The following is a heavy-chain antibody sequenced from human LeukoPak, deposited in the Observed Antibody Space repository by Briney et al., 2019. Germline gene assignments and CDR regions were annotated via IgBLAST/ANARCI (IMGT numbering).Heavy chain of an antibody. Sequence: GGSLRLSCAASGFTFSSYEMNWVRQAPGKGLEWVSYISSSGSTIYYADSVKGRFTISRDNAKNSLYLQMNSLRAEDTAVYYCARAQIAVAGLDYWGQGTLVTVSS. CDR3: ARAQIAVAGLDY. CDR2: ISSSGSTI. D-gene: IGHD6-19*01. CDR1: GFTFSSYE. J-gene: IGHJ4*02. V-gene: IGHV3-48*03.